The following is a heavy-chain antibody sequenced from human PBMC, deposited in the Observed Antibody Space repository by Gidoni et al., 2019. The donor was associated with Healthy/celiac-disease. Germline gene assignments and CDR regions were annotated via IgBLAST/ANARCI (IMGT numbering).Heavy chain of an antibody. CDR1: GCSISSISSY. Sequence: QLQLQESGPALVKPSETPSLTCTVSGCSISSISSYWCWIRQPPGNGLVWLGNIYYSGSTYYNPSLKSRVTISVDTSKNQFSLKLSSVTAADTAVYYCASLRLGELSLDYWGQGTLVTVSS. CDR2: IYYSGST. V-gene: IGHV4-39*07. J-gene: IGHJ4*02. D-gene: IGHD3-16*02. CDR3: ASLRLGELSLDY.